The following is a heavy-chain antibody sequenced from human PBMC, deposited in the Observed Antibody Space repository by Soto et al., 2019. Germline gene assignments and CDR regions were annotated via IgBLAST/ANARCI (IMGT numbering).Heavy chain of an antibody. V-gene: IGHV4-31*03. CDR1: GGSISSGGYY. J-gene: IGHJ6*03. Sequence: SETLSLTCTVSGGSISSGGYYWSWIRQHPGKGLEWIGYIYYSGGTYYNPSLKSRVTISVDTSKNQFSLKLSSVTAADTAVYYCARGRYCSSTSCPRPTNYYYYYMDIWGKGTTVTVSS. CDR2: IYYSGGT. D-gene: IGHD2-2*01. CDR3: ARGRYCSSTSCPRPTNYYYYYMDI.